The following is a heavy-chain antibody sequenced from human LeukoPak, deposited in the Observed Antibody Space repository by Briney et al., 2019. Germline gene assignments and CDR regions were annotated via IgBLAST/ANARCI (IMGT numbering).Heavy chain of an antibody. CDR3: ARGSDSSGMYDAFDI. V-gene: IGHV1-8*03. J-gene: IGHJ3*02. CDR2: MNPNSGNT. Sequence: ASVKVSCKASGYTFTSYDINWVRQATGQGLEWMGWMNPNSGNTGYAQKFQGRVTITRNTSISTAYMELSSLRSEDTAVYYCARGSDSSGMYDAFDIWGQGTMVTVSS. D-gene: IGHD3-22*01. CDR1: GYTFTSYD.